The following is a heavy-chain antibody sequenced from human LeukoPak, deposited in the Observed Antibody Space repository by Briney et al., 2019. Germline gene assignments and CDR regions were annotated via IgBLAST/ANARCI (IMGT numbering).Heavy chain of an antibody. CDR2: INSYNGNT. Sequence: GASVKVSCKASGYTFTSYGVSWVRQAPGQGLEWMGRINSYNGNTNYVEKFQGRVTMTTDTSTNTAYMELGSLTSDDTAVYYCARLKPLAGYDYVLVDYWGPGTLVTVSS. J-gene: IGHJ4*02. CDR3: ARLKPLAGYDYVLVDY. D-gene: IGHD3-16*01. V-gene: IGHV1-18*01. CDR1: GYTFTSYG.